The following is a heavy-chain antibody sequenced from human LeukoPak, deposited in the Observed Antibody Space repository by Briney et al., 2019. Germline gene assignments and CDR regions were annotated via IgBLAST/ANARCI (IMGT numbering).Heavy chain of an antibody. Sequence: GGSLRLSCAASGFNCSSFPMNWVRQAPGKGLEWISYISSTSTTIDYADSVKGRFTISRDNARNSLFLQMNSLRDEDTAVYYCARDRTEYGDYFDFWGQGTLVTVSS. CDR2: ISSTSTTI. D-gene: IGHD4-17*01. CDR3: ARDRTEYGDYFDF. CDR1: GFNCSSFP. J-gene: IGHJ4*02. V-gene: IGHV3-48*02.